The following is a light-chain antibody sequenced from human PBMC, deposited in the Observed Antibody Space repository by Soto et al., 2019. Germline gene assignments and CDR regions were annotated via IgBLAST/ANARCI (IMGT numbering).Light chain of an antibody. CDR2: DAS. V-gene: IGKV1-5*01. Sequence: EIEMTQSPSTLSASVGDRVTITCRASQSISSWLAWYQQKPGKAPKLLIYDASSLESGVPSRFSGSGSGTEFTLTISSLQPDDFATYYSQQYNSYWTFGQGTKVDIK. J-gene: IGKJ1*01. CDR1: QSISSW. CDR3: QQYNSYWT.